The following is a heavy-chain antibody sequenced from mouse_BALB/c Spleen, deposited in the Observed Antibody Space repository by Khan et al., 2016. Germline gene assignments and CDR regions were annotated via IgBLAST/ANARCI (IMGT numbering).Heavy chain of an antibody. CDR1: GYTFSSYW. J-gene: IGHJ2*01. Sequence: QVQLQQSGAELVKPGASVKISCKATGYTFSSYWIEWVKQRPGHGLEWIGEILPGSDSTNYDEKFKGKATFTADTSSNTAYMQLSSLTSEDSAVYYCARSRRYFDYWGQGTTLTVSS. CDR3: ARSRRYFDY. V-gene: IGHV1-9*01. CDR2: ILPGSDST.